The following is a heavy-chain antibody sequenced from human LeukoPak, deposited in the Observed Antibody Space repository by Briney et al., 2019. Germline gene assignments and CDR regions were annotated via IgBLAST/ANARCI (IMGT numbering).Heavy chain of an antibody. CDR1: GFTFSSYG. Sequence: GGSLRLSCAASGFTFSSYGMHWVRQAPGKGLEWVAVIWYDGSNKYYADSVKGRFTISRDNSKNTLYLQMNSLRAEDTAVYYCARERMGRYFFDYWGQGTLVTV. CDR2: IWYDGSNK. CDR3: ARERMGRYFFDY. V-gene: IGHV3-33*01. J-gene: IGHJ4*02. D-gene: IGHD1-26*01.